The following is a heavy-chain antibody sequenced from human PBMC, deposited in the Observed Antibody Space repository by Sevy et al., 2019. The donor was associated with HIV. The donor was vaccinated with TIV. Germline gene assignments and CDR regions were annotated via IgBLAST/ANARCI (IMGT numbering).Heavy chain of an antibody. CDR1: GFSFGHYA. D-gene: IGHD2-8*01. CDR3: TRVAVSYCTNDCYHRFDY. Sequence: GGSLRLSCAVSGFSFGHYAFHWVRQAPGKGLEWVSLISYDGTYKYYADSVKGRFTISRDNSKNTLYLQMNSLRGNDTAVYYCTRVAVSYCTNDCYHRFDYWGPGALVTVSS. V-gene: IGHV3-30-3*01. J-gene: IGHJ4*02. CDR2: ISYDGTYK.